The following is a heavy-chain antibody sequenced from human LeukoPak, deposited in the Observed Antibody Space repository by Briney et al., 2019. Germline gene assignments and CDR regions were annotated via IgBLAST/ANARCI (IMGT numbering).Heavy chain of an antibody. D-gene: IGHD5-18*01. CDR3: ARDATTAMVSYFDY. Sequence: SETLSLTCTVSGGSISSYYWSWIRQPPGKGLEWIGYIYYSGSTCYNPSLKSRVTISVDTSKNQFSLKLSSVTAADTAVYYCARDATTAMVSYFDYWGQGTLVTVSS. CDR2: IYYSGST. J-gene: IGHJ4*02. V-gene: IGHV4-59*12. CDR1: GGSISSYY.